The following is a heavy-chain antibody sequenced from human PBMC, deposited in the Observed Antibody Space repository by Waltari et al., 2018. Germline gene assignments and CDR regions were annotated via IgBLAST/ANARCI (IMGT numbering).Heavy chain of an antibody. V-gene: IGHV4-38-2*02. J-gene: IGHJ1*01. CDR1: GSSIRSGYY. CDR3: AVGDPESEYFHH. D-gene: IGHD1-26*01. Sequence: QVQLQESGPGLVKPSETLSLSFSVSGSSIRSGYYWGWIRQPPGQGLEWIGSVYHTGSTYSNPSLRSRVTISVATSKNQFSLKLTSVTAADTAVYHCAVGDPESEYFHHWGHGTLVHVTS. CDR2: VYHTGST.